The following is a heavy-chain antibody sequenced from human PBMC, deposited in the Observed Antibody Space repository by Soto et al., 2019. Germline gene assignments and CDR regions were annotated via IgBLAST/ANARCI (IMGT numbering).Heavy chain of an antibody. CDR2: ISGSGGST. CDR3: AKVGPNTYCGGDCYHFDY. Sequence: EVQLLESGGGLVQPGGSLRLSRAASGFTFSSYAMSWVRQAPGKGLEWVSAISGSGGSTYYADSVKGRFTISRDNSKNTLYLQMNSLRAEDTAVYYCAKVGPNTYCGGDCYHFDYWGQGTLVTVSS. V-gene: IGHV3-23*01. D-gene: IGHD2-21*02. J-gene: IGHJ4*02. CDR1: GFTFSSYA.